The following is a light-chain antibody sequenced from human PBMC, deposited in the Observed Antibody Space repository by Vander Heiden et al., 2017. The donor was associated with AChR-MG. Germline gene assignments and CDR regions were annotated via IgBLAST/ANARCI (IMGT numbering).Light chain of an antibody. CDR1: QSISSY. Sequence: DIQITQSPSSLSASVGDRVTITCRESQSISSYLNWYQQKPGKAPKRLIYAASTLQSGVPSRFSGSGSGTDFTLSISSLQPEDFATYYCQQSYSTLALTFGGGTKVEIK. CDR3: QQSYSTLALT. CDR2: AAS. J-gene: IGKJ4*01. V-gene: IGKV1-39*01.